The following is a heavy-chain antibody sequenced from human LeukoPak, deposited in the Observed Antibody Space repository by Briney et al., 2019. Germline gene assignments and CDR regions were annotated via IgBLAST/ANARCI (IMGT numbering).Heavy chain of an antibody. CDR3: ATTFPTGSVYYGGYFDL. CDR2: FDPEDGEI. Sequence: ASVTVSCKVSGYTLTDLSMHWVRQAPGKGLEWMGGFDPEDGEIIYAQKFQGRVTITEDTSTDTAYMELSSLRFEDTAVYYLATTFPTGSVYYGGYFDLWGRGTLVTVSS. CDR1: GYTLTDLS. D-gene: IGHD3-22*01. V-gene: IGHV1-24*01. J-gene: IGHJ2*01.